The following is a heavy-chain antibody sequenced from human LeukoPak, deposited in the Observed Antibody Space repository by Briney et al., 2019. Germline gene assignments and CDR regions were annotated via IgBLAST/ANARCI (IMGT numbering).Heavy chain of an antibody. CDR2: INPNSGGT. D-gene: IGHD3-10*01. V-gene: IGHV1-2*02. CDR1: GYTFTGYY. Sequence: GASVKVSCKASGYTFTGYYMHWVRQAPGQGLEWMGWINPNSGGTNYAQKFQGRVTMTRDTSISTAYMELSRLRSDDTAVYYCARVPRRRFLGFGELNYWGQGTLVTFA. J-gene: IGHJ4*02. CDR3: ARVPRRRFLGFGELNY.